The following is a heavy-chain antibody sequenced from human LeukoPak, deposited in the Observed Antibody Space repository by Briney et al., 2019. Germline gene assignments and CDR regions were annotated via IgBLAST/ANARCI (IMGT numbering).Heavy chain of an antibody. V-gene: IGHV4-59*01. D-gene: IGHD2-2*02. J-gene: IGHJ5*02. CDR3: ARVESLGYCSSTSCYTVGWFDP. CDR2: IYYSGST. CDR1: GGSISSYY. Sequence: SETLSLTCTVSGGSISSYYWSWIRQPPGKGLEWIGYIYYSGSTNYNPSLKSRVTISVDTSKNQFSLQLSSVTAADTAVYYCARVESLGYCSSTSCYTVGWFDPWGQGTLVTVSS.